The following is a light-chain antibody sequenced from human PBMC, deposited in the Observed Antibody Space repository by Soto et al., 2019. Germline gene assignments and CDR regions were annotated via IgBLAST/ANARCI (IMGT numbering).Light chain of an antibody. CDR3: QQTYNTPQT. V-gene: IGKV1-39*01. CDR2: GAS. CDR1: QNINNY. J-gene: IGKJ4*01. Sequence: DIQMTQSPSSLSASIGDRVTLTCLASQNINNYLHWYQLKPGKAPKLLIYGASGLQSGVPSRFSGSGSGTHFTLTISSLQPEDFATYFCQQTYNTPQTFGGGTKVDIK.